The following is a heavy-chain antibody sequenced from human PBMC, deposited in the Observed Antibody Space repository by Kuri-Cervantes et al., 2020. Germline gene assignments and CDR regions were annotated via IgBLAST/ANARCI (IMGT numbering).Heavy chain of an antibody. V-gene: IGHV4-34*01. Sequence: SETLSLTCAVYGGSFSGNNWSRIRQPPGKGLEWIGEINQSGTTNYNPSLKSRVTISADTSKKQFSLKLNSVTAADTAVYYCARVTRYYYYMDVWGKGTTVTVSS. CDR1: GGSFSGNN. D-gene: IGHD2-15*01. J-gene: IGHJ6*03. CDR2: INQSGTT. CDR3: ARVTRYYYYMDV.